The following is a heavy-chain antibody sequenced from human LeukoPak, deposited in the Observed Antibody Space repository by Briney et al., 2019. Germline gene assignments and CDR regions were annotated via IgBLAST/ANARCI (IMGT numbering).Heavy chain of an antibody. CDR2: ISSSGSTI. D-gene: IGHD5-24*01. V-gene: IGHV3-48*03. J-gene: IGHJ4*02. CDR1: GFTFSSYE. Sequence: PGGSLRLSCAASGFTFSSYEMNWVRQAPGKGLEWVSYISSSGSTIYYADSVKGRFTISRDNAKNSLYLQMNSLRAEDTAVYYCARDLTPNPYGYNPGVGYFDYWGQGTLVTVSS. CDR3: ARDLTPNPYGYNPGVGYFDY.